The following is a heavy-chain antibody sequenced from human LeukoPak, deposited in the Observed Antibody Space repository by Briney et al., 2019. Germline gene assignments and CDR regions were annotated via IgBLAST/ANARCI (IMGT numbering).Heavy chain of an antibody. V-gene: IGHV3-30*18. CDR2: ISYDGSNK. J-gene: IGHJ4*02. CDR1: GFTFSSYG. CDR3: AKDKYSSGWWAMDY. Sequence: GGSLTLSCAASGFTFSSYGMHWVRQAPGKGLEWVAVISYDGSNKYYADSVKGRFTISRDNSKNTLYLQMNSLRAEDTAVYYCAKDKYSSGWWAMDYWGQGTLVTVSS. D-gene: IGHD6-19*01.